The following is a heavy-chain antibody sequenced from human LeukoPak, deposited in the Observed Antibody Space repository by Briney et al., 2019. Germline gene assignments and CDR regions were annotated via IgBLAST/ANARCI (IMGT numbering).Heavy chain of an antibody. D-gene: IGHD3-16*01. CDR1: GFIFRDYA. J-gene: IGHJ1*01. CDR2: LRGDGET. V-gene: IGHV3-23*01. CDR3: AKASWVSSADAVL. Sequence: GGSLRLSCVASGFIFRDYAMSWVRQAPAGGLEWVSSLRGDGETFYTASVMGRFTLSRDHSRNTVYLQLNNLRVEDTAVYYCAKASWVSSADAVLWGQGTLVTVS.